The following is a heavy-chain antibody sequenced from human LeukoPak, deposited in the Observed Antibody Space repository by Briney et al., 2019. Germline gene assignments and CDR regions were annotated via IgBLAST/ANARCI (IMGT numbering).Heavy chain of an antibody. Sequence: PSETLSLTCTVSGGSISSSSYYWGWIRQPPGKGLEWIGSIYYSGSTYYNPSLKSRVTISVDTSKNQFSLKLSSVTAADTAVYYCARDSSSWPDGYYYMDVWGKGTTVTISS. CDR3: ARDSSSWPDGYYYMDV. V-gene: IGHV4-39*07. CDR2: IYYSGST. J-gene: IGHJ6*03. D-gene: IGHD6-13*01. CDR1: GGSISSSSYY.